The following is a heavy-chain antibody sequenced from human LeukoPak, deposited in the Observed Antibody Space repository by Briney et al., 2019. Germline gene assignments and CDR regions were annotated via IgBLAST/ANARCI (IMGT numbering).Heavy chain of an antibody. CDR2: IYYGGST. CDR3: AGSGDCSSTSCYVLFDY. CDR1: GGSISSYY. V-gene: IGHV4-59*08. Sequence: RSSETLSLTCTVSGGSISSYYWSWIRQPPGKGLEWIGYIYYGGSTNYNPSLKSRVTISVDTSKNQFSLKLSSVTAADTAVYYCAGSGDCSSTSCYVLFDYWGQGTLVTVSS. D-gene: IGHD2-2*01. J-gene: IGHJ4*02.